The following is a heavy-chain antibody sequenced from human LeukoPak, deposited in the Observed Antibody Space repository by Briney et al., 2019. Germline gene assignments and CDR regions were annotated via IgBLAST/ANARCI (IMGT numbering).Heavy chain of an antibody. CDR1: GVSISSYY. V-gene: IGHV4-59*01. CDR3: ARGREQQLFDY. D-gene: IGHD6-13*01. J-gene: IGHJ4*02. CDR2: IYYSGST. Sequence: KSSETLSLTCTVSGVSISSYYWSWIRQPPGKGLEWIGYIYYSGSTNYNPSLKSRVTISVDTSKNQFSLKLSSVTAADTAVYYCARGREQQLFDYWGQGTLVTVSS.